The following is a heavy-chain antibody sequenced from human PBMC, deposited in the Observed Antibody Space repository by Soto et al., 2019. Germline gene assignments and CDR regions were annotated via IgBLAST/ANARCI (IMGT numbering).Heavy chain of an antibody. CDR3: SIYPAVPGMDV. Sequence: QVPLVQSGAEVKKPGASVKVSCKASGYTFTSYGISWVRQTPGQGLAWMGWISAYNGNTNYAQKLQGRVTMTTDTSTSTADMELRSLRSDDTAVYYCSIYPAVPGMDVWGQGTTVTVSS. CDR1: GYTFTSYG. CDR2: ISAYNGNT. D-gene: IGHD2-21*02. V-gene: IGHV1-18*01. J-gene: IGHJ6*02.